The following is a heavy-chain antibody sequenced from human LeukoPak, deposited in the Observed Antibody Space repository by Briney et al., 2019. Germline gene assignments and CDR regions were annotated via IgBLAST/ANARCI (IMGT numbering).Heavy chain of an antibody. J-gene: IGHJ4*02. CDR3: ARDGDSSGYYTRFDY. D-gene: IGHD3-22*01. Sequence: GGSLRLSCAASGFTFSSYSMNWVRQAPGKGLEWVSYISSSSSTIYYADSVKGRFTISRDNAKNSLYLQMNSLRAEGTAVYYCARDGDSSGYYTRFDYWGQGTLVTVSS. CDR2: ISSSSSTI. V-gene: IGHV3-48*01. CDR1: GFTFSSYS.